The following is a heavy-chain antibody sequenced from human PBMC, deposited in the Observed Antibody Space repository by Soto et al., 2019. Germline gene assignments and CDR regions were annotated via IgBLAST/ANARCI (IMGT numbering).Heavy chain of an antibody. CDR2: INAGNGNT. Sequence: ASVKVSCKASGYTFTSYAMHWVRQAPGQRLEWMGWINAGNGNTKYSQKFQGRVTITRDTSASTAYMELSSLRSEDTAVYYCARGPRYYDFWSGEDPYFDYWGQGTLVTVSS. V-gene: IGHV1-3*01. D-gene: IGHD3-3*01. J-gene: IGHJ4*02. CDR1: GYTFTSYA. CDR3: ARGPRYYDFWSGEDPYFDY.